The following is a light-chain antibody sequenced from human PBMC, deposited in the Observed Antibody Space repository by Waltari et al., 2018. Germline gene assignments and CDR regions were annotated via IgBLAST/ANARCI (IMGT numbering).Light chain of an antibody. V-gene: IGKV3-20*01. Sequence: EIVLTQSPGTLSSSPGERATLPCGASQRVGRSLAWYQQKPGRAPRLLLYDASSRATGIPDRFSGSGFGTDFSLTISRLEPEDFAVYYCQHYVRLPVTFGQGTKVEIK. J-gene: IGKJ1*01. CDR1: QRVGRS. CDR2: DAS. CDR3: QHYVRLPVT.